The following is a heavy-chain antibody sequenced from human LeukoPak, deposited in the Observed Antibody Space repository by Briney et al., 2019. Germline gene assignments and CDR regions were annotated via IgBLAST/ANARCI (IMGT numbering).Heavy chain of an antibody. CDR2: IYYSGST. J-gene: IGHJ2*01. D-gene: IGHD4-23*01. Sequence: PSETLSLTCTVSGGSISSSSYYWGWIRQPPGKGLEWIGSIYYSGSTYYNPSLKSRVTISVDTSKNQFSLKLSSVTAADTAVYYCARLLYGGSSGWFFDLWGRGTLVTVSS. V-gene: IGHV4-39*01. CDR3: ARLLYGGSSGWFFDL. CDR1: GGSISSSSYY.